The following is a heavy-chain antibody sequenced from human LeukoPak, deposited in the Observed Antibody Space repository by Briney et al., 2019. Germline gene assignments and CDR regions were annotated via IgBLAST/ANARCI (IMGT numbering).Heavy chain of an antibody. CDR3: ARPSGYCSGGSCFPFDY. CDR2: IRQDGSEK. J-gene: IGHJ4*02. D-gene: IGHD2-15*01. CDR1: GFTFSSYW. V-gene: IGHV3-7*05. Sequence: SGGSLRLSCAASGFTFSSYWLTWVRQAPGKGLEWVANIRQDGSEKCYVDSVKGRFTISRDNAKNSLYLQMNSLRAEDTAVYYCARPSGYCSGGSCFPFDYWGQGTLVTVSS.